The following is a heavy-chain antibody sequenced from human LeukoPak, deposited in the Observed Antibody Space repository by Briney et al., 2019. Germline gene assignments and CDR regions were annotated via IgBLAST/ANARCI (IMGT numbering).Heavy chain of an antibody. CDR3: ARRCSSSCRAFDI. J-gene: IGHJ3*02. CDR2: ISYDGSNK. Sequence: PGGSLRLSCAASGFTFSSYGMHWVRQAPGKGLEWVAVISYDGSNKYYADSVKGRFTISRDNAKNSLYLQMNSLRAEDTAVYYCARRCSSSCRAFDIWGQGTMVTVSS. D-gene: IGHD6-13*01. CDR1: GFTFSSYG. V-gene: IGHV3-30*03.